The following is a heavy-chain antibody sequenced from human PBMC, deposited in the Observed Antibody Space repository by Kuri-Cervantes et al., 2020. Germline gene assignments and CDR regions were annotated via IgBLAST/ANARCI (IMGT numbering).Heavy chain of an antibody. D-gene: IGHD3-3*02. CDR2: IYPGDSET. CDR1: GYNFNVYW. J-gene: IGHJ4*02. V-gene: IGHV5-51*01. Sequence: GESLKISCKGSGYNFNVYWIGWVRQMPGKGLEWLGIIYPGDSETRYSPSFQGQVTISADQSTSIAYLQWSTLKASDTAIYYCARHHFGRHGAGGIDYWGQGTLVTVSS. CDR3: ARHHFGRHGAGGIDY.